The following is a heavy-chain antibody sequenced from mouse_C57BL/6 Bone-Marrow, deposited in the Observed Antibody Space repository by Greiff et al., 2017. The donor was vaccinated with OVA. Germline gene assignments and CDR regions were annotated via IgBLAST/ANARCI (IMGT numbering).Heavy chain of an antibody. J-gene: IGHJ1*03. CDR1: GYTFTSYG. CDR2: IYPRSGNT. Sequence: QVQLKESGAELARPGASVKLSCKASGYTFTSYGISWVKQRTGQGLEWIGEIYPRSGNTYYNEKFKGKATLTADKSSSTAYMELRSLTSEDSEVYFCARIITTVVGYFDVWGTGTTVTVSS. CDR3: ARIITTVVGYFDV. V-gene: IGHV1-81*01. D-gene: IGHD1-1*01.